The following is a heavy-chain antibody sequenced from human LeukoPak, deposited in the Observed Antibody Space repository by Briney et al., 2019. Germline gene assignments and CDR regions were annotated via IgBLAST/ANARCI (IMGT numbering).Heavy chain of an antibody. CDR1: GYTFTGYY. Sequence: ASVKVSCKASGYTFTGYYIHWVRQAPGQGLEWMGWINPNSGGTNYAQKFQGRVTMTRDTSISTAYMELSRLRSDDTAVYYCARDNGYSGSYSTVFDPWGQGTMVTVSS. CDR2: INPNSGGT. CDR3: ARDNGYSGSYSTVFDP. J-gene: IGHJ5*02. V-gene: IGHV1-2*02. D-gene: IGHD1-26*01.